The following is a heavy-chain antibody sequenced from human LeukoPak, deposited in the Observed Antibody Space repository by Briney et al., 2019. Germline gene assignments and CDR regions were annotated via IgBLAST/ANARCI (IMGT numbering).Heavy chain of an antibody. Sequence: PTETLSLTCSVSGRSIISDYRGWIPQPPGKALGRGGYISSSGSTQHHPSPKRRVPLSVDPSRKPFPPKLSSVAGPDTAVYLCARLRLTGMTGYYFDKGGQEPLDTLLS. V-gene: IGHV4-59*08. J-gene: IGHJ4*02. D-gene: IGHD3-9*01. CDR1: GRSIISDY. CDR3: ARLRLTGMTGYYFDK. CDR2: ISSSGST.